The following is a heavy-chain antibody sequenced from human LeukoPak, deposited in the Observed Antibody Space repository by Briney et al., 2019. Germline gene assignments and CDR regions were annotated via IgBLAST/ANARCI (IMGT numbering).Heavy chain of an antibody. CDR3: ARDAGPSNFWSGYYPNYYYYYMDV. CDR2: IYYSGST. CDR1: GGSISSYY. J-gene: IGHJ6*03. V-gene: IGHV4-59*01. Sequence: PSETLSLTCTVSGGSISSYYWSWIRQPPGKGLEWIGYIYYSGSTNYIPSLKSRVTISVDTSKNQFSLKLSSVTAADTAVYYCARDAGPSNFWSGYYPNYYYYYMDVWGKGTTVTVSS. D-gene: IGHD3-3*01.